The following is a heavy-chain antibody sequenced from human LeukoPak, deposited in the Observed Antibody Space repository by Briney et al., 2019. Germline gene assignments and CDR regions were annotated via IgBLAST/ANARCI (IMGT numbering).Heavy chain of an antibody. D-gene: IGHD2-15*01. Sequence: ASVKVSCKASGYTFTSYGISWVRQAPGQGLEWMGRINPNSGGTNYAQKFQGRVTMTRDTSISTAYMELSRLRSDDTAVYYCARGEAFGRAPDYWGQGTLVTVSS. CDR1: GYTFTSYG. CDR2: INPNSGGT. CDR3: ARGEAFGRAPDY. J-gene: IGHJ4*02. V-gene: IGHV1-2*06.